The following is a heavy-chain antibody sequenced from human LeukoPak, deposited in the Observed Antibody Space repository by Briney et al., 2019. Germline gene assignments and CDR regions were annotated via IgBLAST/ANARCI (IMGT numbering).Heavy chain of an antibody. CDR2: ITGGGTNT. CDR1: GFTFSSYS. V-gene: IGHV3-23*01. D-gene: IGHD6-19*01. Sequence: GGSLRLSCAASGFTFSSYSMSWVRQAPGKGLEWVSAITGGGTNTAYADSVKGRYTISRDNSKNTLHLQMNSLRAEDTAMYYCAKRGSSFSFDYWGQGSLVTVSS. J-gene: IGHJ4*02. CDR3: AKRGSSFSFDY.